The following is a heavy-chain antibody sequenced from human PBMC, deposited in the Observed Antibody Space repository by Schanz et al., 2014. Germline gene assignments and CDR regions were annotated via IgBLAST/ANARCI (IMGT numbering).Heavy chain of an antibody. CDR3: ARDAADFYDILTEEDY. D-gene: IGHD3-9*01. Sequence: QVQLEQSGAAAKKPGASVKVSCKAPGYTFTSSGISWVRQAPGQVLEWMGWISAYNGNTKDPQKLQGRVTMTTDTSTSTAYMELRSLRADDTAVYYCARDAADFYDILTEEDYWGQGTLVTVSS. CDR1: GYTFTSSG. V-gene: IGHV1-18*01. J-gene: IGHJ4*02. CDR2: ISAYNGNT.